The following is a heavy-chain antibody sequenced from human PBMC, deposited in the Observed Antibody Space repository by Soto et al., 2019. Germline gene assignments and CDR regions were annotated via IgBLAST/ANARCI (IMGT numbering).Heavy chain of an antibody. CDR1: GFSVSSNY. D-gene: IGHD5-18*01. J-gene: IGHJ6*02. V-gene: IGHV3-66*01. Sequence: PGGSLRLSCAASGFSVSSNYMSWVRQAPGKGLEWVSVIYSGGSTFYADSVKGRFTISRDNSKNTLYLQMNSLRAEDTAVYYCARDTAMVNYYYGMDVWGQGTTVTVSS. CDR2: IYSGGST. CDR3: ARDTAMVNYYYGMDV.